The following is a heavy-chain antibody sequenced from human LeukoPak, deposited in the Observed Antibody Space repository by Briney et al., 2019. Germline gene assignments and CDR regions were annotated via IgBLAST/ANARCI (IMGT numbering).Heavy chain of an antibody. V-gene: IGHV1-2*06. Sequence: ASVKVSCKASGYTFTGYYMHWVRQAPGQGLEWMGRINPNSGGTNYAQKFQGRVTMTRDTSISTAYMELSRLRSDDTAVYYCARDLRSEGIATIYYYYYMDVWGKGTTVTVSS. CDR2: INPNSGGT. J-gene: IGHJ6*03. CDR3: ARDLRSEGIATIYYYYYMDV. D-gene: IGHD6-13*01. CDR1: GYTFTGYY.